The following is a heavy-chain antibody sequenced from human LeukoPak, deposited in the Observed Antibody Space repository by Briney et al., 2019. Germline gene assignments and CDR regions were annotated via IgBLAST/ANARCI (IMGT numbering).Heavy chain of an antibody. D-gene: IGHD3-16*01. V-gene: IGHV3-23*01. CDR2: ISGSGSTT. CDR1: GFIFSTYA. J-gene: IGHJ5*02. CDR3: DGGS. Sequence: GGSLRLSCAASGFIFSTYAMNWVRQVPGKGLEWVSAISGSGSTTYYADSVKGRFTISRDNSKNTLYLQMNSLRAEDTAVYYCDGGSWGQGTLVTVSS.